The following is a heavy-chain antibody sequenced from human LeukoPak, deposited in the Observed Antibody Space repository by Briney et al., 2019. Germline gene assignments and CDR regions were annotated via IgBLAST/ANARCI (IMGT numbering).Heavy chain of an antibody. CDR1: AYSFTSYR. Sequence: GECLMISSKGSAYSFTSYRYVWGGQMPGKGLVWWGLVNPSGSDAYYSPSFKGQFTISGDNSNSTAYLHWSSLRATDTAMYYCARHIGVAGTGSLGRGDYWGQGTLVTVSS. CDR3: ARHIGVAGTGSLGRGDY. D-gene: IGHD6-19*01. V-gene: IGHV5-51*01. J-gene: IGHJ4*02. CDR2: VNPSGSDA.